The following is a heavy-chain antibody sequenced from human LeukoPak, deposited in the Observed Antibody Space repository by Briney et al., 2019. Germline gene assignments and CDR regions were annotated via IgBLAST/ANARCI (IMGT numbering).Heavy chain of an antibody. D-gene: IGHD1-26*01. V-gene: IGHV4-34*01. CDR3: ARGGVLGYYY. CDR2: INHSGST. CDR1: GGSFSGYY. Sequence: SETLSLTCAVYGGSFSGYYWSWIRQPPGKGLEWIGEINHSGSTNYNPSLKSRVTISVDTSKNQFSLKLSSVAAADTAVYYCARGGVLGYYYWGQGTLVTVSS. J-gene: IGHJ4*02.